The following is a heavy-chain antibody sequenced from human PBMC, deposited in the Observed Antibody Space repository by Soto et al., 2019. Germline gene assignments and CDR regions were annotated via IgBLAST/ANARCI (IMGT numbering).Heavy chain of an antibody. Sequence: PGGSLRLSCVASGFTFSNFAMAWVRQAPGEGLEWVSAISSSGDNTYYTDSVKGRFLISRDTSKNTLSLQMSSLRAEDTAVYYCAKDPGDSAFDIWGQGTMVTVSS. D-gene: IGHD2-21*01. J-gene: IGHJ3*02. CDR2: ISSSGDNT. CDR3: AKDPGDSAFDI. V-gene: IGHV3-23*01. CDR1: GFTFSNFA.